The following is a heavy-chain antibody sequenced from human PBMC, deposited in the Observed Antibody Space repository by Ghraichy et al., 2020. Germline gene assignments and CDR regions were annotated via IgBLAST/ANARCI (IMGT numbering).Heavy chain of an antibody. J-gene: IGHJ4*02. CDR1: GGSISSYY. D-gene: IGHD3-10*01. V-gene: IGHV4-59*01. Sequence: SETLSLTCTVSGGSISSYYWSWLRQPPGKGLEWIGYIYYSGSTNYNPSLKSRVTISVDTSKNQFSLKLSSVTAADTAVYYCARDHYGSGSYWGYWGQGTLVTVSS. CDR2: IYYSGST. CDR3: ARDHYGSGSYWGY.